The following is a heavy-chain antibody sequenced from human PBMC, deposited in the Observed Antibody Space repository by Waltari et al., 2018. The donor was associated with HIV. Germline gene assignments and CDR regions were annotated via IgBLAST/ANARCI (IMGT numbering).Heavy chain of an antibody. Sequence: QLQLQESGPGLVKPSETLSLTCTVSGGSVSSRSYFWGWIRQPPGTGLEWVGRIYYTGRAYYNPSLKSRVTISVDTSKNQFSLKVTSVTAADTAVYYCARHALRVGAAYWNFDLWGRGTLVTVSS. V-gene: IGHV4-39*01. CDR1: GGSVSSRSYF. J-gene: IGHJ2*01. CDR2: IYYTGRA. CDR3: ARHALRVGAAYWNFDL. D-gene: IGHD1-26*01.